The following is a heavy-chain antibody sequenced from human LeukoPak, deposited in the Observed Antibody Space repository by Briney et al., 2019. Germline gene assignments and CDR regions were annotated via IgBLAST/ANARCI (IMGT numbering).Heavy chain of an antibody. CDR2: INPIGART. D-gene: IGHD5-18*01. J-gene: IGHJ6*02. Sequence: ASVKVSCKASGYIFTSYYMHWVRQAPGQGLDWMGIINPIGARTTYAQKFRGRLTMTRDTSTSTVYMELSSLRSEDTAVYYCARETALVTNYYSYYGMDVWGQGTTVTVSS. V-gene: IGHV1-46*01. CDR1: GYIFTSYY. CDR3: ARETALVTNYYSYYGMDV.